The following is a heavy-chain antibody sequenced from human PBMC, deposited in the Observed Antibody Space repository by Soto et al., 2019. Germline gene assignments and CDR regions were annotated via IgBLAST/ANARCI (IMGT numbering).Heavy chain of an antibody. V-gene: IGHV1-3*01. J-gene: IGHJ4*02. CDR2: INAGNGNT. CDR1: GYTFTSYA. D-gene: IGHD1-7*01. CDR3: AREYNWNYVAYFDY. Sequence: ASVKVSCKASGYTFTSYAMHWVRQAPGQRLEWMGWINAGNGNTKYSQKFQGRVTITRDTSASTAYMELSSLRSEDTAVYYCAREYNWNYVAYFDYWGQGTLVTVSS.